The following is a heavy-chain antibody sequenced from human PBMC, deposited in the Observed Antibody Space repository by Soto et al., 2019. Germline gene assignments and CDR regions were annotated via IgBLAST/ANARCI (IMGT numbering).Heavy chain of an antibody. CDR1: GGTFNSYD. D-gene: IGHD3-22*01. Sequence: QVQLVQSGAEVKKPGSSMKVSCKASGGTFNSYDINWVRQAPGQGLEWMGGIIPNVETPKYAQKFQGRVTITADESTNTVYMELSSLRSEDTAMYYCARLSRPNYYDTSGFFKDNWFDPWGQGTLVTVSS. CDR2: IIPNVETP. J-gene: IGHJ5*02. V-gene: IGHV1-69*01. CDR3: ARLSRPNYYDTSGFFKDNWFDP.